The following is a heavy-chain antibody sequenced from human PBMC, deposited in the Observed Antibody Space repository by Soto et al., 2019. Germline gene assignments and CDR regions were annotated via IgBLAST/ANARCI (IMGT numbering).Heavy chain of an antibody. CDR1: GYSFTSYW. CDR2: IYPGDSDT. D-gene: IGHD5-12*01. J-gene: IGHJ6*02. Sequence: GESLKISCKGSGYSFTSYWIGWVRQMPGKGLEWMGIIYPGDSDTRYSPSFQGQVTISADKSISTAYLQWSSLKASDTAMYYCARSGRSGTKYYYYGMDVWGQGTTVTVSS. CDR3: ARSGRSGTKYYYYGMDV. V-gene: IGHV5-51*01.